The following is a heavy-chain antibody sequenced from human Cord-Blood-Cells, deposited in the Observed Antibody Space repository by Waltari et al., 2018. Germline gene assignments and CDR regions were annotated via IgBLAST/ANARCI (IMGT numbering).Heavy chain of an antibody. J-gene: IGHJ3*02. V-gene: IGHV4-31*03. CDR3: ARREITGSEAFDI. D-gene: IGHD1-20*01. Sequence: QVQLQESGPGLVKPSQPLYPPCPVSGGSLRRGRYYWTRTPQNPGKGLEWIGYIYYSGSTYYNPSLKSRVTISVDTSKNQFSLKLSSVTAADTAVYYCARREITGSEAFDIWGQGTMVTVSS. CDR1: GGSLRRGRYY. CDR2: IYYSGST.